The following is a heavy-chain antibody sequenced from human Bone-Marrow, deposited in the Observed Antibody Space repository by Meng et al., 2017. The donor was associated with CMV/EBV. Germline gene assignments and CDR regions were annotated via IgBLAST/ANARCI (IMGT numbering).Heavy chain of an antibody. V-gene: IGHV4-61*01. CDR2: IYHSGST. CDR3: ARCTNYFDP. J-gene: IGHJ5*02. CDR1: GGSVSRGSYC. D-gene: IGHD4/OR15-4a*01. Sequence: LAPSVWGGSVSRGSYCWSWSRQPPGKGLEWIGYIYHSGSTKYKPSLKSRVTISVDASRDQFSLRLSSVTAADTAVYYCARCTNYFDPWGQGTLVTVSS.